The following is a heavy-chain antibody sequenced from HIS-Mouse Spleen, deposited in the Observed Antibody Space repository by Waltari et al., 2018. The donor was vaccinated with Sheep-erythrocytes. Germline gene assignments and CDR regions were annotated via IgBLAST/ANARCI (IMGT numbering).Heavy chain of an antibody. J-gene: IGHJ4*02. CDR3: ARVASGATFDY. CDR1: GFTFSSHS. V-gene: IGHV3-21*01. Sequence: EVQLVESGGGLVKPGGSLRLYCAASGFTFSSHSMNRVRQAPGKGLEWVSSISSISSYIYYADSVKGRFTISRDNAKNSLYLQMNSLRAEDTAVYYCARVASGATFDYWGQGTLVTVSS. CDR2: ISSISSYI. D-gene: IGHD1-26*01.